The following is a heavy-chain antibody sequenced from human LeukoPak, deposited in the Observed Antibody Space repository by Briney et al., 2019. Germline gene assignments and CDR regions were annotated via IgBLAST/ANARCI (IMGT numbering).Heavy chain of an antibody. CDR2: ISWNSGSI. J-gene: IGHJ5*02. CDR3: AREGSSSYIKHSHLYNWFDP. CDR1: GFTFDDCD. Sequence: GRSLRLSCAASGFTFDDCDMHWVRQAPGKGLEWVSGISWNSGSIAYADSVKGRFTISRDNAKNSLYLQMNSLRPEDTALYYCAREGSSSYIKHSHLYNWFDPWGQGTLVTVSS. V-gene: IGHV3-9*01. D-gene: IGHD6-13*01.